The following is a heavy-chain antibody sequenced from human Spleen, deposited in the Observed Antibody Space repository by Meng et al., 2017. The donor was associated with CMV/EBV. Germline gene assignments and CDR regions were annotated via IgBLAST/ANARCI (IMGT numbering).Heavy chain of an antibody. D-gene: IGHD3-22*01. J-gene: IGHJ4*02. CDR3: ARVYYDSTNYYFSFGY. Sequence: GGSLRLSCAASGFTFDDYGMSWVRQAPGKGLEWVAVISYDGDKKFYTDSVKGRFTISRDNSKNTLILQMNSLRTEDTAVYYCARVYYDSTNYYFSFGYWGQGALVTVSS. CDR2: ISYDGDKK. V-gene: IGHV3-30*03. CDR1: GFTFDDYG.